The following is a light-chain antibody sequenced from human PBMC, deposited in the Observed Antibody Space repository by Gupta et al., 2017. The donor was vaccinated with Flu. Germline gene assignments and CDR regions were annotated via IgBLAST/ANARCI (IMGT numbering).Light chain of an antibody. Sequence: ERATLSCRASQSVSNNWAWYQQRPGRAPRPVIYGASTRAPGIPARFSGSGSGTEFTLTISSLQSEDVAVYYCQQYDNWPPETFGQGTTVEIK. CDR1: QSVSNN. CDR2: GAS. V-gene: IGKV3-15*01. CDR3: QQYDNWPPET. J-gene: IGKJ1*01.